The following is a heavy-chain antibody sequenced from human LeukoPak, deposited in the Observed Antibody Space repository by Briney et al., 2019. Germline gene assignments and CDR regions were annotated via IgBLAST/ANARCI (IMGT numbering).Heavy chain of an antibody. CDR2: TYYSGST. Sequence: KPSETLSLTCTVSGGSISSSSYYWGWIRQPPGKGLEWIGSTYYSGSTYYNPSLKSRVTISVDTSKNQFSLKLSSVTAADTAVYYCARNPGGGGLDYWGQGTLVTVSS. J-gene: IGHJ4*02. CDR3: ARNPGGGGLDY. CDR1: GGSISSSSYY. D-gene: IGHD3-16*01. V-gene: IGHV4-39*01.